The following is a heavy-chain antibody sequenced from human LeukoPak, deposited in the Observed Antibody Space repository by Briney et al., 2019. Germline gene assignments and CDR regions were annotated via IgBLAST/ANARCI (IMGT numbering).Heavy chain of an antibody. CDR2: FDPEDGET. D-gene: IGHD3-22*01. J-gene: IGHJ3*02. Sequence: GASVKVSCKVSGYTLTELSMHWVRQAPGKGLEWMGGFDPEDGETIYAQKFQGRVTMTEDTSTDTAYMELSSLRSEDTAVYYCATASVVVTHDAFDIWGQGTMVTVSS. CDR1: GYTLTELS. CDR3: ATASVVVTHDAFDI. V-gene: IGHV1-24*01.